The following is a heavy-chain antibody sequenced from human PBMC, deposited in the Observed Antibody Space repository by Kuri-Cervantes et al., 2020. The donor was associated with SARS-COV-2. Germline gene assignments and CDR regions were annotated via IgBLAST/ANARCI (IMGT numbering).Heavy chain of an antibody. Sequence: GGSRRLFWAASGFTFSSYAMHWVRQAPGKGLEWVAVISYAGSNKYYADSVKGRFTISRDNSKNTLYLQMNSLRAEDTAVYYCAREVVVPAAGFDPWGQGTLVTVSS. D-gene: IGHD2-2*01. J-gene: IGHJ5*02. CDR2: ISYAGSNK. CDR1: GFTFSSYA. CDR3: AREVVVPAAGFDP. V-gene: IGHV3-30-3*01.